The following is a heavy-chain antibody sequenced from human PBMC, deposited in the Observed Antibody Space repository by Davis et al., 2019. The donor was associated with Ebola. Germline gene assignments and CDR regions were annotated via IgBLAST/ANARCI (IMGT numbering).Heavy chain of an antibody. CDR1: GFTFSSYA. V-gene: IGHV3-23*01. CDR3: AKWGRGIQLWTIPFDY. D-gene: IGHD5-18*01. CDR2: ISGSGGST. Sequence: PGGSLRLSCAASGFTFSSYAMSWVRQAPGKGLEWVSAISGSGGSTYYADSVKGRFTISRDNSKNTLYLQMNSLRAEDTAVYYCAKWGRGIQLWTIPFDYWGQGTLVTVSS. J-gene: IGHJ4*02.